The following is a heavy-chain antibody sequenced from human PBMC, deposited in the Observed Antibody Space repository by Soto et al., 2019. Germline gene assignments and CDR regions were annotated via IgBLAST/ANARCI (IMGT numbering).Heavy chain of an antibody. J-gene: IGHJ6*02. D-gene: IGHD6-13*01. Sequence: PSETLSLTCTVSGGYISSHYWSWIRQPPGKGLEWIGYIYYSGSTNYNPSLRGRVTILIDTSKTEFSLRLSSVTAADTAVYYCASGLGQPVGCYHGVDVWGHGTTVTVSS. CDR2: IYYSGST. CDR1: GGYISSHY. V-gene: IGHV4-59*08. CDR3: ASGLGQPVGCYHGVDV.